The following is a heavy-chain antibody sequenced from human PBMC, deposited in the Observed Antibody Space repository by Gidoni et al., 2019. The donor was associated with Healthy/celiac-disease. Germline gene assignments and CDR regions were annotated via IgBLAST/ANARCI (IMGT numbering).Heavy chain of an antibody. D-gene: IGHD2-2*01. CDR2: IYYSGST. V-gene: IGHV4-39*01. CDR3: ARHLGYCSSNSCYTYWYFDL. CDR1: GGSISSSSYY. J-gene: IGHJ2*01. Sequence: QLQLQESGPGLVKPSATLSLTCTVSGGSISSSSYYWGWLRKPPGKGLEWIGSIYYSGSTYYNPPLKSRVTISVDTSKNQFALKLSSVTDADTAVYYCARHLGYCSSNSCYTYWYFDLWGRGTLVTVSS.